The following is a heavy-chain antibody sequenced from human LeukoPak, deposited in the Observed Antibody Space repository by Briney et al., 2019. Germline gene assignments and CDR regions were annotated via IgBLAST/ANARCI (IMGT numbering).Heavy chain of an antibody. Sequence: SETLSLTWAVYGGSFNGYYWSWIRQPPGKGLEWIGEINHSGSTNYNPSLKSRVTISVDMSNNQFSLKLSSVTAADTAVYYCVRGNYCSGGSCYHYYYYYMDVWGKGTTVTVSS. CDR1: GGSFNGYY. CDR3: VRGNYCSGGSCYHYYYYYMDV. D-gene: IGHD2-15*01. V-gene: IGHV4-34*01. J-gene: IGHJ6*03. CDR2: INHSGST.